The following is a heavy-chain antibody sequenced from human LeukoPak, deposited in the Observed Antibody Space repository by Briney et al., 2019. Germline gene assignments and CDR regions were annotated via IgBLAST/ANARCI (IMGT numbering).Heavy chain of an antibody. CDR2: IYYSGST. CDR1: GGSISSSNYY. V-gene: IGHV4-39*01. D-gene: IGHD6-19*01. J-gene: IGHJ5*02. Sequence: PSETLSLTCTVSGGSISSSNYYWGWIRQPPGKGLEWIGSIYYSGSTYYNPSLKSRVTISVDTSKNQFSLKLSSVTAADTAVYYCARHRRQWLGIWLDPWGQGTLVTVSS. CDR3: ARHRRQWLGIWLDP.